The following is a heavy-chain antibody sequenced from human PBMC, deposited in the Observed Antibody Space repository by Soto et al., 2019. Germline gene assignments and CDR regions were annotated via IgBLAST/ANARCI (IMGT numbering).Heavy chain of an antibody. CDR3: ARGTRRGSRAW. D-gene: IGHD6-19*01. Sequence: QVQLQESGPGLVKPSQTLSLTCNVSGDSISSAGYYWIWIRQHPGKGLEWIGYIYYSGDNYYNPSLKSRVTISADTSDNQFFLKLSSVTAADTAVYYCARGTRRGSRAWWGQGTLVTVSS. V-gene: IGHV4-31*03. CDR1: GDSISSAGYY. CDR2: IYYSGDN. J-gene: IGHJ4*02.